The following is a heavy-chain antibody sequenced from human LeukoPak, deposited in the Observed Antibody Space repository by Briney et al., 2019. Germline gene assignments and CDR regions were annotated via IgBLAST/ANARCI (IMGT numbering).Heavy chain of an antibody. D-gene: IGHD5-24*01. CDR3: ARETESQRSFDY. CDR1: GFTFDDYT. J-gene: IGHJ4*02. CDR2: FSWDGGSK. Sequence: PGGSLRLSCAASGFTFDDYTMHWVRQAPGKGLEWVSLFSWDGGSKYYADSVKGRFTISRDNSKKSLYLQMNSLRPEDTALYYCARETESQRSFDYWGQGTLVTVSS. V-gene: IGHV3-43*01.